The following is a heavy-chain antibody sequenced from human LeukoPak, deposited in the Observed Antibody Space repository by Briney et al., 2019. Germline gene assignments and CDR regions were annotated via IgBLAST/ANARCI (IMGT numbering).Heavy chain of an antibody. V-gene: IGHV3-74*01. Sequence: GGSLRLSCVASGFTFSRYWMHRVRQAPGKGLVWVSRINSDGSSTSYADSVKGRFTISRDNAKNTLYLQMNCLRAEDTAVYDCARGGLSAYCGGDCYTFGYWGQGTLVTVSS. J-gene: IGHJ4*02. CDR2: INSDGSST. CDR1: GFTFSRYW. D-gene: IGHD2-21*02. CDR3: ARGGLSAYCGGDCYTFGY.